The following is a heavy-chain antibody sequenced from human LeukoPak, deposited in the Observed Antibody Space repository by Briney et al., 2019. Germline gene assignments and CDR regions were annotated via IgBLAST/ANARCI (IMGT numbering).Heavy chain of an antibody. J-gene: IGHJ4*02. CDR1: GFTFSGYD. CDR3: AKASAIDY. V-gene: IGHV3-30*02. Sequence: GGSLRLSCAASGFTFSGYDMHWVRQAPGKGLEWVAFIRYNGSNKYYTDSVKGRFTISRDNSKNTLYLQMNSLRPEDTAVYYCAKASAIDYWGQGTLVAVSS. CDR2: IRYNGSNK.